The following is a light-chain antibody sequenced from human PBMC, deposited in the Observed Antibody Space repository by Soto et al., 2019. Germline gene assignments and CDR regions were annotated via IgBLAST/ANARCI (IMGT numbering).Light chain of an antibody. CDR2: WAS. Sequence: DILMTQSPASLAVSLGERATINCKSSQNVLYSSNNKNYLAWYQHKPGQPPKLLIYWASTRESGVPDRFSGSGSGTDFTLTISSLQAEDVAVYYCQQYFSAPLTFGGGTKVDIK. CDR1: QNVLYSSNNKNY. CDR3: QQYFSAPLT. J-gene: IGKJ4*01. V-gene: IGKV4-1*01.